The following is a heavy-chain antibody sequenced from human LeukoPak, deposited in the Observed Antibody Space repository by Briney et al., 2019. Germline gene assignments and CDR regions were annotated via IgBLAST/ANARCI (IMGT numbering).Heavy chain of an antibody. CDR3: ASSTYYYDSSGYPDAFDI. D-gene: IGHD3-22*01. CDR2: ISAYNGNT. V-gene: IGHV1-18*01. Sequence: ASVKVSCKASGGAFSTHAISWVRQAPGQGLEWMGWISAYNGNTNYAQKLQGRVTMTTDTSTSTAYMELRSLRSDDTAVYYCASSTYYYDSSGYPDAFDIWGQGTMVTVSS. J-gene: IGHJ3*02. CDR1: GGAFSTHA.